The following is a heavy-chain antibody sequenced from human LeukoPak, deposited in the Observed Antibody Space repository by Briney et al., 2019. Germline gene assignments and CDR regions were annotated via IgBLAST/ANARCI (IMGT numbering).Heavy chain of an antibody. D-gene: IGHD6-19*01. CDR2: FHPEDGET. CDR3: ATGAAVAGSFSYYYGMDV. CDR1: GCTLTGLS. J-gene: IGHJ6*02. Sequence: ASVKVSCKVSGCTLTGLSMHWVRQAPGKGLEWMGGFHPEDGETIYAQKFQGRVTMTEDTSTDTAYMELSSLRSEDTAVYYCATGAAVAGSFSYYYGMDVWGQGTTVTVSS. V-gene: IGHV1-24*01.